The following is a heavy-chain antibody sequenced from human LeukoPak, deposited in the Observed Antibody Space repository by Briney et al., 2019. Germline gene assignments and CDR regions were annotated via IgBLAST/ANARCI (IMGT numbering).Heavy chain of an antibody. CDR1: GGSIRSSYYY. Sequence: SETLSLTCTVSGGSIRSSYYYWGWIRQPPGKGLEWIGSIYDSGSTYYNPSLKSRVTISVDTSKNQFSLKLSSVTAADTAVYYCARQPSGDRTVFDYWGQGTLVTVSS. V-gene: IGHV4-39*07. J-gene: IGHJ4*02. CDR3: ARQPSGDRTVFDY. CDR2: IYDSGST. D-gene: IGHD3-10*01.